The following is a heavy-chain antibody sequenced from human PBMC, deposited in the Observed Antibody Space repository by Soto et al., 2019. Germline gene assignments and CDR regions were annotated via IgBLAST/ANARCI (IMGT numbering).Heavy chain of an antibody. CDR1: GDSFSSSGYY. J-gene: IGHJ4*02. D-gene: IGHD1-26*01. V-gene: IGHV4-39*01. Sequence: SETLSLTCTVSGDSFSSSGYYWGWIRQPPGKGLEWIGSISYSGSTYCNPSLKSRVTISVDTSNNQFSLKLSSVTAADSAVYYCARDSGNYRTSNWGQGTLVTVSS. CDR3: ARDSGNYRTSN. CDR2: ISYSGST.